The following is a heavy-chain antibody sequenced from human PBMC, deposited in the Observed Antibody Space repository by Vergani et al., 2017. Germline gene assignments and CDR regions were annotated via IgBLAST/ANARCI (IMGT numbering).Heavy chain of an antibody. CDR1: GGSFSGYY. D-gene: IGHD3-22*01. V-gene: IGHV4-34*01. CDR3: ARTAMIVVVANAFDI. Sequence: QVQLQQWGAGLLKPSETLSLTCAVYGGSFSGYYWSWIRQPPGKGLEWIGEINHRGSTNYNPSLKSRVTISVDTSKNQFSLKLSSVTAADTAVYYCARTAMIVVVANAFDIWGQGTMVTVSS. CDR2: INHRGST. J-gene: IGHJ3*02.